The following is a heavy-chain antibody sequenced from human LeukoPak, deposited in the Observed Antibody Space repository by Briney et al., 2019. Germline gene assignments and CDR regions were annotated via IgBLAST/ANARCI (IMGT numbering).Heavy chain of an antibody. V-gene: IGHV3-7*03. CDR3: AKDLATFGIIIIAFDY. CDR1: GFTFSSYW. D-gene: IGHD3-10*01. Sequence: PGGSLRLSCAASGFTFSSYWMSWVRQAPGKGLEWVANIKQDGSEKYYVDSVKGRFTISRDNAKNSLYLQMNSLRAEDTAIYFCAKDLATFGIIIIAFDYWGQGSLVTASS. J-gene: IGHJ4*02. CDR2: IKQDGSEK.